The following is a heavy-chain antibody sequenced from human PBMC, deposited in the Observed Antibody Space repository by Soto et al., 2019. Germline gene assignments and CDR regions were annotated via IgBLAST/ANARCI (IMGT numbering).Heavy chain of an antibody. Sequence: SETLSLTCAVSGYSISSGYYWGWIRQPPGKGLEWIGSIYHSGSTYYNPSLKSRVTISVDTSKNQFSLKLSSVTAADTAVYYCARDSIAAAGKYNWFDTWGQGTLVT. CDR1: GYSISSGYY. D-gene: IGHD6-13*01. V-gene: IGHV4-38-2*02. J-gene: IGHJ5*02. CDR3: ARDSIAAAGKYNWFDT. CDR2: IYHSGST.